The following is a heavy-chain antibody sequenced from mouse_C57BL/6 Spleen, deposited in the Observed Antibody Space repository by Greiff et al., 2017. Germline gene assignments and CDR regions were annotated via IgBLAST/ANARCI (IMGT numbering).Heavy chain of an antibody. J-gene: IGHJ3*01. CDR3: ARPHYYGSSYWLAY. CDR2: IDPSDSYT. Sequence: QVQLQQPGAELVRPGTSVKLSCKASGYTFTSYWMHWVKQRPGQGLEWIGVIDPSDSYTNYNQKFKGKATLTVDTSSRTAYMQLSSLTSEDSAVYYCARPHYYGSSYWLAYWGQGTLVTVSA. CDR1: GYTFTSYW. D-gene: IGHD1-1*01. V-gene: IGHV1-59*01.